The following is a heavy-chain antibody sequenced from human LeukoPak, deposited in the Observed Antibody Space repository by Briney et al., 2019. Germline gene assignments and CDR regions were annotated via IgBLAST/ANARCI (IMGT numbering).Heavy chain of an antibody. CDR1: GYTFTDYY. CDR2: INPYSGAT. Sequence: ASVTVSCKSSGYTFTDYYIHWVRQAPGQGLEWMGWINPYSGATRYAQKFQGRVTMTRDTSISTAYVELSSLRSDDTAVYYCARVFRGLLGGSYYYFDSWGQGTLVAVSS. CDR3: ARVFRGLLGGSYYYFDS. D-gene: IGHD3-10*01. J-gene: IGHJ4*02. V-gene: IGHV1-2*02.